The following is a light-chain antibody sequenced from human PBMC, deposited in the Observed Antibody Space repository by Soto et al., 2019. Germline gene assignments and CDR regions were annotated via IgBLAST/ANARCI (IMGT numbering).Light chain of an antibody. Sequence: DIQMTQSPSSLSASVGDRVIITCRASQSISSWLAWYQQKPGKAPKLLIYDASSLESGVPSRFSGSGSGTEFTHTISSLQPDDFATYSCQQYNSYSPAFGQGTK. V-gene: IGKV1-5*01. CDR1: QSISSW. CDR3: QQYNSYSPA. J-gene: IGKJ1*01. CDR2: DAS.